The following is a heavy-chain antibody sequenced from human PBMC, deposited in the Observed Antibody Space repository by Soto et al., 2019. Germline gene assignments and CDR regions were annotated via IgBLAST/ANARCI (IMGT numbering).Heavy chain of an antibody. CDR1: GFTFRNHA. CDR3: AKYCKDYDILSGRSDAFDI. J-gene: IGHJ3*02. V-gene: IGHV3-7*01. CDR2: IRQDGGQK. Sequence: GGSLRLSCAASGFTFRNHAMHWVANIRQDGGQKYFVDSVKGRFTISRDNAKNSLSLQMNSLRAEDTAVYYCAKYCKDYDILSGRSDAFDIWGQGTVVTVSS. D-gene: IGHD3-9*01.